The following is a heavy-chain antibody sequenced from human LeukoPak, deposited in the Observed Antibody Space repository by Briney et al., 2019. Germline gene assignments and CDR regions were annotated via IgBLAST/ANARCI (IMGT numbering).Heavy chain of an antibody. Sequence: GGSLRLSCAASGFTFSNYAMSWVRQAPGKGLEWVSGIDGSGGSTYYADSMKGRFTISRDNSKNTVYLQMNSLRAEDTAEYYCAKDTEDYYGSGKNAFDIWGQGTMVTVSS. D-gene: IGHD3-10*01. CDR1: GFTFSNYA. V-gene: IGHV3-23*01. CDR2: IDGSGGST. CDR3: AKDTEDYYGSGKNAFDI. J-gene: IGHJ3*02.